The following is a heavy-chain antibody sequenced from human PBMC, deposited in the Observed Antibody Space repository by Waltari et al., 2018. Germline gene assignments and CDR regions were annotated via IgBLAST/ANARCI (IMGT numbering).Heavy chain of an antibody. CDR3: ARGEGGANEY. J-gene: IGHJ4*01. V-gene: IGHV3-48*03. CDR1: GFTFRNYE. CDR2: ISSEASTI. Sequence: EVQLVESGGGLVQPGGSLRLLCAASGFTFRNYEMNWVRQAPGKGLEWVSYISSEASTIFSADSVKGRFTISRDNAKNSVYLEMNSLRADDTAIYYCARGEGGANEYWGQGTLVTVSS. D-gene: IGHD1-26*01.